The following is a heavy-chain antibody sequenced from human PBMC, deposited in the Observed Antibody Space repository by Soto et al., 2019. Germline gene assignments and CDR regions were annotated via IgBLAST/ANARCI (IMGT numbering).Heavy chain of an antibody. CDR2: MNPNSGNT. V-gene: IGHV1-8*01. D-gene: IGHD3-3*01. J-gene: IGHJ4*02. CDR3: ARGRITIFGVAVRDY. CDR1: GYTFTSYD. Sequence: ASVKVSCKASGYTFTSYDINWVRQATGQGLERMGWMNPNSGNTGYAQKFQGRVTMTRNTSISTAYMELSSLRSEDTAVYYCARGRITIFGVAVRDYWGQGTLVTVSS.